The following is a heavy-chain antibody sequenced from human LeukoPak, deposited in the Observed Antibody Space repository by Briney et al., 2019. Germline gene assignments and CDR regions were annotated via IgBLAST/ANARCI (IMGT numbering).Heavy chain of an antibody. V-gene: IGHV4-59*08. CDR1: GGSISSYY. CDR3: ARQMGYCSGGSCYSYWFDP. D-gene: IGHD2-15*01. CDR2: THYSGST. J-gene: IGHJ5*02. Sequence: SETLSLTCTVSGGSISSYYWSWIRQPPGKGLEWIGYTHYSGSTNYNPSLKSRVTISGDTSKNQFSLKLSSVTAADTAVYYCARQMGYCSGGSCYSYWFDPWGQGTLVTVSS.